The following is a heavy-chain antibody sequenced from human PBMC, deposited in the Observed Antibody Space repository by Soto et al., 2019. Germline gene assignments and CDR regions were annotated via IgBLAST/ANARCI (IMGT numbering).Heavy chain of an antibody. J-gene: IGHJ4*02. CDR3: ARDDSSGYPAVTPYFDY. CDR2: INPNSGGT. Sequence: ASVKVSCKASGYTFTGYYMHWVRQAPGQGLEWMGWINPNSGGTNYAQKFQGRVTVTRDTSISTAYMELSRLRSDDTAVYYCARDDSSGYPAVTPYFDYWGQGTLVTVSS. CDR1: GYTFTGYY. D-gene: IGHD3-22*01. V-gene: IGHV1-2*02.